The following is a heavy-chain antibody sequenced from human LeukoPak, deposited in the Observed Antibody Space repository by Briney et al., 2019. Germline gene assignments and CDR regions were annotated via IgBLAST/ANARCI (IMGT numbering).Heavy chain of an antibody. CDR2: IFYSGST. Sequence: SETLSLTCTVSGGSISSYYWSWIRQSPGKGLEWIGYIFYSGSTNYNPSLNSRVTISVDTSKNQFSLKLSSVTAADTAVYYCARAHYLDYWGQGTLVTVSS. J-gene: IGHJ4*02. V-gene: IGHV4-59*08. CDR1: GGSISSYY. CDR3: ARAHYLDY.